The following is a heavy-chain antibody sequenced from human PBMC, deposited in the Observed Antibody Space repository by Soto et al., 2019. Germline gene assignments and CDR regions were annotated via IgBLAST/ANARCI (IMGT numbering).Heavy chain of an antibody. CDR3: VRGLYTGYEWGDH. Sequence: VQLVQSGAEVKKPGASVKVSCKASGYTFISYDINWVRQAPGQGLEWMGWMNPNRGNTDYAQKFQGRVIMTRNTSITTAYMELRSLTSEDTAVYFCVRGLYTGYEWGDHWGQGTLITVSS. V-gene: IGHV1-8*01. CDR1: GYTFISYD. CDR2: MNPNRGNT. J-gene: IGHJ4*02. D-gene: IGHD5-12*01.